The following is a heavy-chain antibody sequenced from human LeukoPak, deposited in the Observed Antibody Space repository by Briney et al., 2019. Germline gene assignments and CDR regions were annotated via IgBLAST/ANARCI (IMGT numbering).Heavy chain of an antibody. CDR2: IKSKTNGGTT. Sequence: GGSLRLSCAASGFTFNNVWMNWSRQAPGKGLEWVGRIKSKTNGGTTEYAAPVKGRFTILRDDSKNTLYLQMNSLKTEDTAVYYCMLGSGSYDSSDFDYWGQGTLVTVSS. D-gene: IGHD3-22*01. V-gene: IGHV3-15*07. CDR3: MLGSGSYDSSDFDY. CDR1: GFTFNNVW. J-gene: IGHJ4*02.